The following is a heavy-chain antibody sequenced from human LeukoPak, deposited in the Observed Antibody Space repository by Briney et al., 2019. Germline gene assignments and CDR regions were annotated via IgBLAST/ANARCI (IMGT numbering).Heavy chain of an antibody. CDR1: GYTFTGYY. D-gene: IGHD3/OR15-3a*01. Sequence: ASVKVSCKASGYTFTGYYMHWVRQAPRQGLELMGWINPNSGGANYAQEFQGRVTMTRDTSISTAYMELNRLTSGDTAVYYCARRWAGTGSEAVYWGQGTLVTVSS. CDR2: INPNSGGA. CDR3: ARRWAGTGSEAVY. V-gene: IGHV1-2*02. J-gene: IGHJ4*02.